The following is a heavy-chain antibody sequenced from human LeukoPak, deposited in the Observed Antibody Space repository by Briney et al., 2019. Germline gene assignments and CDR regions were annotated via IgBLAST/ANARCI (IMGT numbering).Heavy chain of an antibody. V-gene: IGHV4-39*07. J-gene: IGHJ5*02. CDR1: GGSISGSSYY. CDR3: ARGYYDSSGHTWFDP. D-gene: IGHD3-22*01. Sequence: SETLSLTCTVSGGSISGSSYYWGWIRQPPGKGLEWIGSIYYSGSTYHNPSLKSRVTISVDTSKNQFSLKLSSVTAADTAVYYCARGYYDSSGHTWFDPWGQGTLVTVSS. CDR2: IYYSGST.